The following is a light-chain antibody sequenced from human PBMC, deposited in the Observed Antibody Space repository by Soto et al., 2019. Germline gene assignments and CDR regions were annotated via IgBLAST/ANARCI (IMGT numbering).Light chain of an antibody. J-gene: IGKJ1*01. V-gene: IGKV1-5*01. CDR1: QSMSSW. CDR3: QEYKSYSGT. Sequence: DIQMTQSPSTLAASLGDRVTITCRASQSMSSWLAWYQQRPGKAPKLLIYDASNLADGVPSRFSGSGSGTEFTLSISSLQPDDFATYYCQEYKSYSGTFGQGTKVDIK. CDR2: DAS.